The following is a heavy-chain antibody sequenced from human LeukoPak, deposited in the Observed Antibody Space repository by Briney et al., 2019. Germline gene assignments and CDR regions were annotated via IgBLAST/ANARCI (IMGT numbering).Heavy chain of an antibody. CDR1: GGSISSGSYY. J-gene: IGHJ4*02. CDR3: ARQASHLDY. CDR2: IYTSGST. Sequence: SDTLSLTCTVSGGSISSGSYYWSWIRQPAGKGLEWIGRIYTSGSTNYNPSLKSRVTISVDTSKNQFSLKLSSVTAADTAVYYCARQASHLDYWGQGTLVTVSS. D-gene: IGHD2-2*01. V-gene: IGHV4-61*02.